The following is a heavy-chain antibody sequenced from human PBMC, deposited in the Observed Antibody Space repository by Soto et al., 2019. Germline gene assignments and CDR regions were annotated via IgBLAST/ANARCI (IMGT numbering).Heavy chain of an antibody. CDR3: ARDPPRKPAVVTPQSHYGMDV. Sequence: QVQLVQSGAEVKKPGASVKVSCKASGYTFTSYYMHWVRQAPGQGLEWMGIINPSGGSTSYAQKSQGRVTMTRGTSTSTGYMELSRLRSEDTAVYYCARDPPRKPAVVTPQSHYGMDVWGQGTTVTVSS. CDR2: INPSGGST. V-gene: IGHV1-46*01. CDR1: GYTFTSYY. D-gene: IGHD2-21*02. J-gene: IGHJ6*02.